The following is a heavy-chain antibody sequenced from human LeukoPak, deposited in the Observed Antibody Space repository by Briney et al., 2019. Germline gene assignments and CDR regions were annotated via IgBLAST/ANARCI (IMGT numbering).Heavy chain of an antibody. J-gene: IGHJ5*02. CDR2: IYYSGST. Sequence: SETLSLTCTVSGGSISSSSYYWGWIRQPPGKGLEWIGSIYYSGSTYYNPSLKSRVTISVDTSKNQFSLKLNSVTAADTAVYYCARPEGRLQDHWFDPWGQGTLVTVSS. V-gene: IGHV4-39*01. CDR1: GGSISSSSYY. D-gene: IGHD3-10*01. CDR3: ARPEGRLQDHWFDP.